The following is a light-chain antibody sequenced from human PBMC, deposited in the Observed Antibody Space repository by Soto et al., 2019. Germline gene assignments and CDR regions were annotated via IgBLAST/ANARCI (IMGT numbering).Light chain of an antibody. Sequence: EIVMTQSPATLSVSPGERATLSCRASQSVAGTLAWYQQKPGQAPRLLIYGASTRATGIPARFSGSWSGTEFTLTISSLQSEDFVVYYCQQYSNWPPSFSFGPGTKVEIK. V-gene: IGKV3-15*01. CDR2: GAS. CDR1: QSVAGT. J-gene: IGKJ3*01. CDR3: QQYSNWPPSFS.